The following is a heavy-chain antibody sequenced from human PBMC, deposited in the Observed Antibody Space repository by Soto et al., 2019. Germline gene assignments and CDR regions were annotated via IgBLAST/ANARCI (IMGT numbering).Heavy chain of an antibody. V-gene: IGHV6-1*01. J-gene: IGHJ6*02. D-gene: IGHD6-13*01. CDR2: TYYRSKWYN. CDR3: ARVTAAAGYYYYYGMDV. Sequence: PSQTLSLTCAISGDSVSSNSAAWNWIRQSPSGGLEWLGRTYYRSKWYNDYAVSVKSRITINPDTSKNQFSLQLNSVTPEDTAVYYCARVTAAAGYYYYYGMDVWGQGTTVTVSS. CDR1: GDSVSSNSAA.